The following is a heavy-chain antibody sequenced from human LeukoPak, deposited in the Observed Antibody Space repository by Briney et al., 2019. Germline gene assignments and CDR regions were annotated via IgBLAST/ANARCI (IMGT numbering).Heavy chain of an antibody. D-gene: IGHD3-22*01. J-gene: IGHJ3*02. CDR1: GGSITGYY. CDR2: IYYTGSV. CDR3: ARGGLENGYHSNDAFDI. Sequence: SETLSLTCTVSGGSITGYYWSWIRQPPGKGLQWIGYIYYTGSVNYNPSLKSRVTISVDTSKNQFSLKLSSVTASDTAVYFCARGGLENGYHSNDAFDIWGQGTLVAVSS. V-gene: IGHV4-59*01.